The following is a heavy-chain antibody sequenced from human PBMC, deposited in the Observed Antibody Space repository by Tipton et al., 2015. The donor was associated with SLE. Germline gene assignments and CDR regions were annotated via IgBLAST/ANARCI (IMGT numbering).Heavy chain of an antibody. D-gene: IGHD1-20*01. CDR2: IYYSGST. Sequence: TLSLTCTVSGGSISSGGYYWSWIRQHPGKGLEWIGYIYYSGSTNYNPSLKSRVTISVDTSKNQFSLKLSSVTAADTAVYYCARDQDNWSPALFDIWGQGTMVTVSS. CDR3: ARDQDNWSPALFDI. CDR1: GGSISSGGYY. J-gene: IGHJ3*02. V-gene: IGHV4-61*08.